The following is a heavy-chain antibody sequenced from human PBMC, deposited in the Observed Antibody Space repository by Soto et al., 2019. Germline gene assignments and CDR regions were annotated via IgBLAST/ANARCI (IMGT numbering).Heavy chain of an antibody. Sequence: QVQLVQSGAEVKKPGASVKVSCKASGYTFTSYGISWVRQAPGQGLEWMGWISAYNGNTNYAQKLQGRVTMTTDTAXXTAYMELRSLRSDDTAVYYGAGDGRAVAGKGGIDPWGQGTLVTVSS. D-gene: IGHD6-19*01. CDR2: ISAYNGNT. CDR1: GYTFTSYG. V-gene: IGHV1-18*01. CDR3: AGDGRAVAGKGGIDP. J-gene: IGHJ5*02.